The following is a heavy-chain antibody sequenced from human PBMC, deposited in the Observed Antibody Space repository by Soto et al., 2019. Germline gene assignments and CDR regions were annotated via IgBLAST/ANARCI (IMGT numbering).Heavy chain of an antibody. D-gene: IGHD2-15*01. V-gene: IGHV5-51*01. CDR1: GYSFTSYW. J-gene: IGHJ4*02. Sequence: PGESLKISCKGSGYSFTSYWIGWVRQMPGKGLEWMGIIYPGVSDTRYSPSFQGQVTMSVDKSISTAYLQWSGLKASDTAMYYCARHSQYCSGGTCLLDHFDYWGQGTRVTVSS. CDR3: ARHSQYCSGGTCLLDHFDY. CDR2: IYPGVSDT.